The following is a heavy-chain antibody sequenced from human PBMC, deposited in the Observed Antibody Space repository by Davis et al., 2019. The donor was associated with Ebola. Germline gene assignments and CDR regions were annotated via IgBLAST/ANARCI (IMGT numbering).Heavy chain of an antibody. V-gene: IGHV1-46*01. CDR3: ARSIQVLGATGPGY. CDR1: GYTFTSYY. J-gene: IGHJ4*02. Sequence: AASVKVSCKASGYTFTSYYMHWVRQAPGQGLEWMGIINPSGGSTSYAQKFQGRVTMTRDTSISTAYMELSGLGSDDTAVYYCARSIQVLGATGPGYWGQGTRVTVSS. CDR2: INPSGGST. D-gene: IGHD1-26*01.